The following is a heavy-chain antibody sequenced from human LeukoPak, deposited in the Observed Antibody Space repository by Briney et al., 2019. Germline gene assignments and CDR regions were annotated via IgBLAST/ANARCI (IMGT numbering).Heavy chain of an antibody. Sequence: SETLSLTCTVSGGSISSYYWSWIRQPAGKGLEWIGRIYTSGSTNYNPSLKSRVTMSVDTSKNQFSLKLSSVTAADTAVYYCARDGHSSSWYGVDYWGQGTLVTVSS. CDR2: IYTSGST. J-gene: IGHJ4*02. D-gene: IGHD6-13*01. CDR1: GGSISSYY. V-gene: IGHV4-4*07. CDR3: ARDGHSSSWYGVDY.